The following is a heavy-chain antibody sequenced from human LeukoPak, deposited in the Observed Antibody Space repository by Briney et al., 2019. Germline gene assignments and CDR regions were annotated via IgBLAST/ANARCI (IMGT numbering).Heavy chain of an antibody. J-gene: IGHJ4*02. D-gene: IGHD6-13*01. CDR2: ISGTSTYI. Sequence: GWSLRLSCAASGFAFSSHSMNWVRQAPGKGLEWVSSISGTSTYIYFANSLKGRCSFSRDNAKNSLYLQMNSLRAEDTAVYFCARATLSEIIAAEAFFDSWGQGHLVSVSS. V-gene: IGHV3-21*06. CDR1: GFAFSSHS. CDR3: ARATLSEIIAAEAFFDS.